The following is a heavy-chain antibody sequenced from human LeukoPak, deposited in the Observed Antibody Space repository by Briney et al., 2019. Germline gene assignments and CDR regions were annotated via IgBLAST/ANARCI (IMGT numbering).Heavy chain of an antibody. CDR1: GFTFSSYA. D-gene: IGHD6-19*01. CDR3: ARDQRESIAVAGTLDY. V-gene: IGHV3-30*04. CDR2: ISYDGSNK. Sequence: GGSLRLSCAASGFTFSSYAMHWVRQAPGKGLEWLAVISYDGSNKYYADSVKGRFTISRDNSKNTLYLQMNSLRAEDTAVYYCARDQRESIAVAGTLDYWGQGTLVTVSS. J-gene: IGHJ4*02.